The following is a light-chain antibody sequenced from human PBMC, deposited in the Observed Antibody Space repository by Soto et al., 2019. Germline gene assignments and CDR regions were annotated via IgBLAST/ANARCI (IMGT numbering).Light chain of an antibody. CDR2: DAS. CDR1: QSVSSY. Sequence: EIVLTQSPATLSLSPGERATLSCRASQSVSSYLAWYQQKPGQAPRLLIYDASNRATGIPARFSGSGSGTDFTLTISRQDPEDFAGYYCQQRSNWYTFGQGTKLEIK. CDR3: QQRSNWYT. J-gene: IGKJ2*01. V-gene: IGKV3-11*01.